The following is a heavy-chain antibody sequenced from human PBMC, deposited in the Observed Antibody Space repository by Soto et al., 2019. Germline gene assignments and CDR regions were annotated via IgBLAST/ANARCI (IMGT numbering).Heavy chain of an antibody. CDR3: AREAINSSGYSRYFQH. Sequence: AASVKVSCKASGYTFTHYHVYCVRQAPGRGLEWLGMINPSGGSTTYAQNLQGRVTMTRDTSTNTVYMELSSLRSEDTAVYYCAREAINSSGYSRYFQHWGQGTLVTVSS. J-gene: IGHJ1*01. CDR2: INPSGGST. CDR1: GYTFTHYH. D-gene: IGHD3-22*01. V-gene: IGHV1-46*01.